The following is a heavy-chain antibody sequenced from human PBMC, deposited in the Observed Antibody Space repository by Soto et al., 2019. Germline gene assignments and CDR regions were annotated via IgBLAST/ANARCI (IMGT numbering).Heavy chain of an antibody. CDR3: ARDPGEYSGYDIVLDY. Sequence: SETLSLTCTVSGGSISSYYWSWIRQPPGKGLEWIGYIYYSGSTDYNPSLKSRVTISVDTSKNQFSLKLSSVTAADTAVYYCARDPGEYSGYDIVLDYWGQGTLVTVSS. V-gene: IGHV4-59*01. CDR1: GGSISSYY. CDR2: IYYSGST. J-gene: IGHJ4*02. D-gene: IGHD5-12*01.